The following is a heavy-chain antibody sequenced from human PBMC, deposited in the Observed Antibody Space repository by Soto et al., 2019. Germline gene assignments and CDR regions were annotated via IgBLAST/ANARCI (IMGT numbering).Heavy chain of an antibody. CDR3: ERFLWSGYDGSDYYFDY. V-gene: IGHV3-21*01. CDR1: GFTFSSYS. Sequence: EVQLVESGGGLVKPGGSLRLSCAASGFTFSSYSMNWVRQAPGQGLERVSSISSSSSYIYYADSVKGRFTISRDNAKNSLYLQMNGLSGEDTAVYYCERFLWSGYDGSDYYFDYWRQGTLVTVSS. J-gene: IGHJ4*02. D-gene: IGHD5-12*01. CDR2: ISSSSSYI.